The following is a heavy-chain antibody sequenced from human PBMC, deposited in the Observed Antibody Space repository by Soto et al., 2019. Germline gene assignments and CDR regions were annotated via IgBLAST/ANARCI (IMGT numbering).Heavy chain of an antibody. V-gene: IGHV3-30*18. J-gene: IGHJ6*02. Sequence: VAVISYDGSNKYYADSVKGRFTISRDNSKNTLYLQMNSLRAEDTAVYYCAKDREWLVSDYYYGMDVWGQGTTVTVSS. CDR3: AKDREWLVSDYYYGMDV. D-gene: IGHD6-19*01. CDR2: ISYDGSNK.